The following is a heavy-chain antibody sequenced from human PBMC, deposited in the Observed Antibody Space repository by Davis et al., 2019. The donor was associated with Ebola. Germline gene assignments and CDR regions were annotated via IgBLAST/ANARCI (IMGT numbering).Heavy chain of an antibody. CDR3: ARDVWDGYYYYGMDV. CDR2: IIPIFGTA. J-gene: IGHJ6*02. D-gene: IGHD1-26*01. V-gene: IGHV1-69*13. Sequence: SVKVSCKASGGTFSSYAISWVRQAPGQGLEWMGGIIPIFGTANYAQKFQGRVTITADESTSTAYMELSSLRSEDTAVYYCARDVWDGYYYYGMDVWGQGTTVTVSS. CDR1: GGTFSSYA.